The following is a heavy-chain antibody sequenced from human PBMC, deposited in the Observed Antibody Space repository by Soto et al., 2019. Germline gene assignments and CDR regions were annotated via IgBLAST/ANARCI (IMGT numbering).Heavy chain of an antibody. V-gene: IGHV1-18*01. CDR1: GYIFSNFG. D-gene: IGHD2-2*01. J-gene: IGHJ6*02. Sequence: IYLVQSGPEVRKPGASVKVSCKASGYIFSNFGINWVRQAPGQGLEWMGWISGYNDNTNYAQKFQGRVRMTTDISTSTAYMELTTLRSEDTAVYYCAKDASSWFYYYYGMDVWGQGTTVTVSS. CDR3: AKDASSWFYYYYGMDV. CDR2: ISGYNDNT.